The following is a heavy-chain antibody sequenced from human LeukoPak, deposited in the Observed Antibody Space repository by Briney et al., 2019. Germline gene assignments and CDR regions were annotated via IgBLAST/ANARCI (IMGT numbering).Heavy chain of an antibody. J-gene: IGHJ6*03. V-gene: IGHV3-23*01. D-gene: IGHD3-16*01. CDR3: AKLGGQEVHNYYVAV. CDR2: ITLSGGST. CDR1: GFTFSSYD. Sequence: GGSLRLSCAASGFTFSSYDMSWVRQAPGKGLEWVSSITLSGGSTFYADSVKGRFTISRDNSKNTLYLQMNSLGAEDTAVYYCAKLGGQEVHNYYVAVWGKGTTVAVSS.